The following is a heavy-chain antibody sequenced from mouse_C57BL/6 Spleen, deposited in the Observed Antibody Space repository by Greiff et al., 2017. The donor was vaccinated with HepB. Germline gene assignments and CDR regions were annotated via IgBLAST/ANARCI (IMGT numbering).Heavy chain of an antibody. CDR3: ARGIHYYGSSDYAMDY. CDR2: IFPGSGST. D-gene: IGHD1-1*01. CDR1: GYTFTDYY. V-gene: IGHV1-75*01. Sequence: VKLLESGPELVKPGASVKISCKASGYTFTDYYINWVKQRPGQGLEWIGWIFPGSGSTYYNEKFKGKATLTVDKSSSTAYMLLSSLTSEDSAVYFCARGIHYYGSSDYAMDYWGQGTSVTVSS. J-gene: IGHJ4*01.